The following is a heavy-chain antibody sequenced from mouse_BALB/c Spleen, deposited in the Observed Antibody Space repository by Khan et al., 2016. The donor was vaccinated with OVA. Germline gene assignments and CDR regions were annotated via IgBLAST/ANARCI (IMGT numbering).Heavy chain of an antibody. CDR2: INTHSGVP. V-gene: IGHV9-4*02. D-gene: IGHD2-2*01. CDR1: GYTFTTAG. J-gene: IGHJ1*01. Sequence: QIQLVQSGPELKKPGETVRLSCKASGYTFTTAGMQWVQKMPGKGLKWIGWINTHSGVPKYAEDFKGRFAFSLATSASTAYLQITNLKNEDTATYFCASGYGYGWYFDVWGAGTTVTVSS. CDR3: ASGYGYGWYFDV.